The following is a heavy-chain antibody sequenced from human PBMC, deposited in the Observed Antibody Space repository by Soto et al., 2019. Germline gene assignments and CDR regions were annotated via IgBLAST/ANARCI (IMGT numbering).Heavy chain of an antibody. Sequence: QMQLVQSGPEVKKPGTSVKVSCKASGFTFTSSAVQWVRQARGQRLEWIGWIVVGSGSTNYAQKFQERVTITRDISTGTAYMELGSLRSEDKAVYHCAAADRSVYYAGRLGYWGQGSLVTVSS. D-gene: IGHD3-22*01. CDR2: IVVGSGST. CDR3: AAADRSVYYAGRLGY. J-gene: IGHJ4*02. V-gene: IGHV1-58*01. CDR1: GFTFTSSA.